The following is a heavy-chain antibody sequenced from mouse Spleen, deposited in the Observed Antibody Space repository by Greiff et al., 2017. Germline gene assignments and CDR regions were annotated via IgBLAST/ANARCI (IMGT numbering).Heavy chain of an antibody. CDR1: GFSLTNYA. CDR3: ARKDSTGTPFAY. V-gene: IGHV2-4-1*01. Sequence: VKLMESGPGLVAPSQSLSITCTVSGFSLTNYAVHWVRQSPGKGLEWLGVIWSDGSTDYNAAFISRLSISEDNSKSQVFFKMNSLQADDTAIYYCARKDSTGTPFAYWGQGTLVTVSA. J-gene: IGHJ3*01. D-gene: IGHD4-1*02. CDR2: IWSDGST.